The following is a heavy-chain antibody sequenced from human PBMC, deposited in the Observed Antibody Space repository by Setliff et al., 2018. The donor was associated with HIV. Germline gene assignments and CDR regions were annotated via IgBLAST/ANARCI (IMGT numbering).Heavy chain of an antibody. V-gene: IGHV3-72*01. D-gene: IGHD2-15*01. CDR1: GFTFSDHY. CDR3: TRTPGAWQNYFDY. Sequence: GGSLRLSCAASGFTFSDHYMDWVRQAPGKGLEWVGRTKNKDNSFTTEYAASVKGRFTISRDDSKNSLSLHMNSLKSEDTAIYYCTRTPGAWQNYFDYWGQGTPVTVSS. CDR2: TKNKDNSFTT. J-gene: IGHJ4*02.